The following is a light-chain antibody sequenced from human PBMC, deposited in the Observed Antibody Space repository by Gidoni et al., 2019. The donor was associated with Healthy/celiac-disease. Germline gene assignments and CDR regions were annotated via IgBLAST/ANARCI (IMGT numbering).Light chain of an antibody. CDR2: GKN. CDR3: NSRDSSGNLCV. J-gene: IGLJ1*01. CDR1: SLRSYY. V-gene: IGLV3-19*01. Sequence: SSELTQDPAVSVALGQTVRITCQGDSLRSYYASWYQQKPGQAPVLVIYGKNNRPSGIPDRFSGSSSGNTASLTITGAQAEDEAEYYCNSRDSSGNLCVFGTGTKVTVL.